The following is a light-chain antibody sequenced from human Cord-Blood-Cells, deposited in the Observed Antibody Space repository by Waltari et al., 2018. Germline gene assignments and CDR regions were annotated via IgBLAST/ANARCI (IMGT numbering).Light chain of an antibody. J-gene: IGLJ3*02. CDR1: SSDVGSYNL. Sequence: QSALTQPASVSGSPGQSITISCTGTSSDVGSYNLVSWYQQHPGKAPKLMIYEGSKRPSGVFNRFSGSKSGNTASLTISGLQADDEADYYCCSYAGSSTFDWVFGGGTKLTVL. CDR2: EGS. CDR3: CSYAGSSTFDWV. V-gene: IGLV2-23*03.